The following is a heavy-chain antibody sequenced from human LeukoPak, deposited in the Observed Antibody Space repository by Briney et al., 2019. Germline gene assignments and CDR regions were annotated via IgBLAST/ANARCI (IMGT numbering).Heavy chain of an antibody. J-gene: IGHJ4*02. CDR1: GGSISSYY. CDR2: IYYSGNT. Sequence: SETLSLTCTVSGGSISSYYWSWIRQPPGKGLEWIGYIYYSGNTNYNPSLKSRVTISVDTSKNQFSLKLSSVTAADTAVYYCARSFDYWGQGTLVTVSS. V-gene: IGHV4-59*01. CDR3: ARSFDY.